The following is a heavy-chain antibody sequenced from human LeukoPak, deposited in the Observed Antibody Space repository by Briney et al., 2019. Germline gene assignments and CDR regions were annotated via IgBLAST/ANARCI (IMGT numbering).Heavy chain of an antibody. CDR1: GGSISSYY. CDR3: AGTYYDFWSGFSYYYYYYMDV. J-gene: IGHJ6*03. V-gene: IGHV4-4*07. CDR2: IYTSGST. Sequence: SETLSLTCTVSGGSISSYYWSWIRQPAGKGLEWIGRIYTSGSTNYNPSLKSRVTMSVDTSKNQFSLKLSSVTAADTAVYYCAGTYYDFWSGFSYYYYYYMDVWGKGTTVTVSS. D-gene: IGHD3-3*01.